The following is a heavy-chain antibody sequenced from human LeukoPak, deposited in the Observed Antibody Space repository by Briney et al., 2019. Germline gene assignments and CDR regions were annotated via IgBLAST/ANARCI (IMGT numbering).Heavy chain of an antibody. CDR3: ARGRGLRYFDWLDY. CDR1: GGSISSGGYY. CDR2: IYYSGST. D-gene: IGHD3-9*01. Sequence: SETLSLTCTVSGGSISSGGYYWSWIRQHPGKGLEWIGYIYYSGSTYYNPSLKSRVTISVDTSKNQFSLKLSSVTAADTAVYYCARGRGLRYFDWLDYWGQGTLVTVSS. J-gene: IGHJ4*02. V-gene: IGHV4-31*03.